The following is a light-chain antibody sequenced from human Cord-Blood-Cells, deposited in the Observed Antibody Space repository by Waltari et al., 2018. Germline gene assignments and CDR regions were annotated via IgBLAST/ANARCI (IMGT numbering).Light chain of an antibody. V-gene: IGLV2-11*01. CDR1: SSDVGGYKY. CDR3: CSYAGSYTYV. J-gene: IGLJ1*01. Sequence: QSALTQPRPVSGSPGQSVTISCTGTSSDVGGYKYVSWYQQHPGKAPKLMIYDVSKRPSGVPDSFSGSKSGNTASLTISGLQAEDEADYYCCSYAGSYTYVFGTGTKVTVI. CDR2: DVS.